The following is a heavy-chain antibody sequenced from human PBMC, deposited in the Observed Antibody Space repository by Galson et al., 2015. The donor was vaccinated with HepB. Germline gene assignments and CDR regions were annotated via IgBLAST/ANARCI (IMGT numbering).Heavy chain of an antibody. Sequence: SETLSLTCTVSGGPISGYYWSWIRQSPGKGLEWIAHIYYTGSTYYNPSLKSRATISLDMSKNQCSLKLGSVTAADTAVYYCARAAGGSTARNFDHLGQGTLVAVSS. V-gene: IGHV4-59*13. CDR1: GGPISGYY. J-gene: IGHJ4*02. D-gene: IGHD1-14*01. CDR2: IYYTGST. CDR3: ARAAGGSTARNFDH.